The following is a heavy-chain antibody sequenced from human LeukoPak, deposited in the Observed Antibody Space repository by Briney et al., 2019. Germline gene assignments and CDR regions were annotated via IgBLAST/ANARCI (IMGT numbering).Heavy chain of an antibody. D-gene: IGHD4-17*01. V-gene: IGHV1-69*10. J-gene: IGHJ4*02. CDR3: ARGDSDDSGDFRTFEF. Sequence: SVKVSCKVSGGTNYALSWVRRAPGQGLEWMGGIIPVLDVANSAQKFQGRVTFTADKSTNTAYMELSSLRSEDTAMYFCARGDSDDSGDFRTFEFWGQGTRVTVSS. CDR1: GGTNYA. CDR2: IIPVLDVA.